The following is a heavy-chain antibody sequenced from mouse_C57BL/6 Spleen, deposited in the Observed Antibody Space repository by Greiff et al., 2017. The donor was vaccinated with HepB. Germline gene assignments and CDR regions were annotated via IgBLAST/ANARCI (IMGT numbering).Heavy chain of an antibody. D-gene: IGHD1-1*01. Sequence: PEQGLEWIGRIDPANGNTKYAPKFQGKATITADTSSNTAYLQLSSLTSEDTAIYYCARGGNWYFDVWGTGTTVTVSS. CDR3: ARGGNWYFDV. V-gene: IGHV14-3*01. CDR2: IDPANGNT. J-gene: IGHJ1*03.